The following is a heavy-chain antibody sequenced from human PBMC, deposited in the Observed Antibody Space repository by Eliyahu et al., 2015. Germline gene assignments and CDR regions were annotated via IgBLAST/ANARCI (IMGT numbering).Heavy chain of an antibody. Sequence: QVQLQQWGAGLLKPSETLSLTXAVYGGSFSGYYWSWIRQPPGKGLEWIGEINHSGSTNYNPSLKSRVTISVDTAKNQFSLKLSSVTAADTAVYYCARSRATGSWGQGTLVTVSS. CDR3: ARSRATGS. D-gene: IGHD5-12*01. CDR2: INHSGST. J-gene: IGHJ4*02. V-gene: IGHV4-34*01. CDR1: GGSFSGYY.